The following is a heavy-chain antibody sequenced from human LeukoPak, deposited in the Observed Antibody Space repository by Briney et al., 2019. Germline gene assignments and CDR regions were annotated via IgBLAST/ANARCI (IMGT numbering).Heavy chain of an antibody. CDR1: GFTFSSYE. D-gene: IGHD5-18*01. CDR2: ISSSGSTI. V-gene: IGHV3-48*03. Sequence: GGSLRLSCAASGFTFSSYEMNCVRQAPGKGLEWVSYISSSGSTIYYADSVKGRFTISRDNAKNSLYLQMNSLRAEDTAVYYCASWSVDTAMVIDYWGQGTLVTVSS. CDR3: ASWSVDTAMVIDY. J-gene: IGHJ4*02.